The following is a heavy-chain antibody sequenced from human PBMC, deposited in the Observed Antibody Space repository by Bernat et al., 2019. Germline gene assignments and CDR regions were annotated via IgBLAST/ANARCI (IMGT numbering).Heavy chain of an antibody. D-gene: IGHD3-10*01. CDR2: IYTSGTT. Sequence: QVQLQESGPGLVKPSETLFLTCTVSGGSISGYYWSWIRQPAGKGLEWIGRIYTSGTTNYNPSLNSRVIMSVDTSKNQFSLKLSSVTAADTAVYYCARVYCDSATPSDDAFDIWGQGTLVTVSS. V-gene: IGHV4-4*07. CDR1: GGSISGYY. CDR3: ARVYCDSATPSDDAFDI. J-gene: IGHJ3*02.